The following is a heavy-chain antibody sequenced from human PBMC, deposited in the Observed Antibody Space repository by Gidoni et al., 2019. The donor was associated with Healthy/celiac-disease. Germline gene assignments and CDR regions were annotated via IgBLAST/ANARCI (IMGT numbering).Heavy chain of an antibody. J-gene: IGHJ4*02. CDR2: RWYDGSNK. V-gene: IGHV3-33*01. CDR1: GFTFSSDG. Sequence: QVQLVASGGGVVQPGRSLRLSCAASGFTFSSDGMHWVRQAPGQGLEWVAVRWYDGSNKYYADSVKGRFTISRDNSKNTLYLQMNSLRAEDTAVYYCARGDYAFDYWGQGTLVTVSS. D-gene: IGHD4-17*01. CDR3: ARGDYAFDY.